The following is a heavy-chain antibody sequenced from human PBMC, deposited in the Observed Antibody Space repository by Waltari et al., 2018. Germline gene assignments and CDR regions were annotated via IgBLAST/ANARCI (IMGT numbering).Heavy chain of an antibody. V-gene: IGHV3-74*01. CDR2: INSDGSST. Sequence: ELQLVESGGGLVQPGGSLRLSCAASGFTFSYYWMHWVRQAPGKGLVWVSRINSDGSSTTYADSVEGRFTISRENAKSTLYLQMNSLRAEDTAVYYCARGDSGSGTYYSDYWGQGTLVTVSS. CDR1: GFTFSYYW. J-gene: IGHJ4*02. D-gene: IGHD3-10*01. CDR3: ARGDSGSGTYYSDY.